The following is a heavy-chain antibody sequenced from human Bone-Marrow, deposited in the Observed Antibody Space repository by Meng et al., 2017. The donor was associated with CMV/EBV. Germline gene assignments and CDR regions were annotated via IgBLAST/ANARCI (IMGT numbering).Heavy chain of an antibody. Sequence: SVKVSCKASGYTFTSYDINWVRQATGQGLEWMGGIIPILGIANYAQKFQGRVTITADKSTSTAYMELSSLRSEGTAVYYCAREGGNVVVPAAIPWWFDPWGQGNLVTVSS. V-gene: IGHV1-69*10. J-gene: IGHJ5*02. CDR1: GYTFTSYD. CDR2: IIPILGIA. D-gene: IGHD2-2*01. CDR3: AREGGNVVVPAAIPWWFDP.